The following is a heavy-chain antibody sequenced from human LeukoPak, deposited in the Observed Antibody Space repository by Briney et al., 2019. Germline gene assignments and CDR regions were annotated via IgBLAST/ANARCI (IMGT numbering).Heavy chain of an antibody. Sequence: GGSLRLSCAASGFTFSSYSMNWVRQAPGKGLEWVSSISSSSSYIYYADSVKGRFTISRDNAKNSLYLQMNSLRAEDTAVYYCARPLTHQSEDAFDIWGQGTMVTVSS. CDR1: GFTFSSYS. CDR2: ISSSSSYI. V-gene: IGHV3-21*01. D-gene: IGHD4-23*01. J-gene: IGHJ3*02. CDR3: ARPLTHQSEDAFDI.